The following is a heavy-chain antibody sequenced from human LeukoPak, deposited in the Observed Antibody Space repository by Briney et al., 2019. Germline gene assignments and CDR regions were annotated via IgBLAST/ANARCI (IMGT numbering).Heavy chain of an antibody. Sequence: PSETLSLTCTVSGGSISSYYWSWIRQPPGKGLEWIGYIYYSGSTNYNPSLKSRVTISVDTSKNQFSLKLSSVTAADTAVYYCARLRVKLHGTNYGMDVWGQGTTVTVSS. D-gene: IGHD1-7*01. CDR3: ARLRVKLHGTNYGMDV. CDR2: IYYSGST. CDR1: GGSISSYY. J-gene: IGHJ6*02. V-gene: IGHV4-59*01.